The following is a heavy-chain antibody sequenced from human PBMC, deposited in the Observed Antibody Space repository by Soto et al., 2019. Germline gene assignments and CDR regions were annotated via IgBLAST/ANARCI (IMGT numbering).Heavy chain of an antibody. CDR2: ISGSGGST. V-gene: IGHV3-23*01. CDR3: AKDCGRRLFFQAEGPIRAVRSVAACLLNRSSDL. D-gene: IGHD5-12*01. J-gene: IGHJ2*01. Sequence: QGKGLEWVSAISGSGGSTYYADSVKGRFTISRDNSKNTLYLQMNSLRAEDAAVYYCAKDCGRRLFFQAEGPIRAVRSVAACLLNRSSDL.